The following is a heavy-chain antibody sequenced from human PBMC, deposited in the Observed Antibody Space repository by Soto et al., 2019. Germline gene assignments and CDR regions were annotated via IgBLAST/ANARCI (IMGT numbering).Heavy chain of an antibody. CDR1: GFTFSSYG. V-gene: IGHV3-30*18. J-gene: IGHJ6*03. CDR2: ISYDGSNK. D-gene: IGHD2-15*01. Sequence: GGSLRLSCAASGFTFSSYGMHWVRQAPGKGLEWVAVISYDGSNKYYADSVKGRFTISRDNSKNTLYLQMNSLRAEDTAVYYCAKDGNDIVVVVAAIGYYYYYMDVWGKGTTVTVSS. CDR3: AKDGNDIVVVVAAIGYYYYYMDV.